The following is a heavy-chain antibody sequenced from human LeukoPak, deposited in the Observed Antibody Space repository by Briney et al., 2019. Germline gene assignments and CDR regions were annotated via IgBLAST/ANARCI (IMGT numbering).Heavy chain of an antibody. D-gene: IGHD3-10*01. V-gene: IGHV3-49*03. CDR2: IRSKAYGGTT. J-gene: IGHJ4*02. CDR1: GFTFGDHA. CDR3: TRSYYYGSGSYYG. Sequence: QPGGSLRLSCTASGFTFGDHAMSWFRQAPGKGLEWVGFIRSKAYGGTTEYAASVKGRFTISRDDSKSIAYLQMNSLKTEDTAVYYCTRSYYYGSGSYYGWGQGTLVTVSS.